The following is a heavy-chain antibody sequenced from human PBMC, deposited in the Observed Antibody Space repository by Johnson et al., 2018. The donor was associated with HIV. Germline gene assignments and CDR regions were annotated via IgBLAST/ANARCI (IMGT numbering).Heavy chain of an antibody. CDR2: IKQDGSEK. Sequence: VQLVESGGGLVQPGGSLRLSCVASGFTLSSHWMSWVRQAPGKGLEWVANIKQDGSEKYYVDSVKGRFTISRDDTKNSLYLQMNSLRAEDTAVYYCAKGLDTAMVRDAFDIWGQGTMVTVSS. D-gene: IGHD5-18*01. CDR1: GFTLSSHW. J-gene: IGHJ3*02. CDR3: AKGLDTAMVRDAFDI. V-gene: IGHV3-7*01.